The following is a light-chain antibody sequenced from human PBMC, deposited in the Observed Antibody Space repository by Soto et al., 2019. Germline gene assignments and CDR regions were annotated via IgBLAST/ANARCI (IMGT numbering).Light chain of an antibody. CDR1: QSVSSN. CDR2: GAS. CDR3: QQYQNWPLT. V-gene: IGKV3-15*01. Sequence: EIVLTQSPASLSLSPGERATLSCRASQSVSSNFAWYQQKPGQAPRLLIYGASTRATGIPARFSGSGSGTEFTLSISSLQSEDVAVYYCQQYQNWPLTFGGGTKVDI. J-gene: IGKJ4*01.